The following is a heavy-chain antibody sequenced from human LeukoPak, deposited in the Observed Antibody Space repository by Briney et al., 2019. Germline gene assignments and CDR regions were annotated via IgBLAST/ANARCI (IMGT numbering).Heavy chain of an antibody. CDR1: GDSTSSFY. CDR2: FYNSENI. D-gene: IGHD3-22*01. V-gene: IGHV4-4*07. Sequence: PSETLSLTCIVSGDSTSSFYWNWIRQSAGKGLEWIGRFYNSENIKYNPSLKSRVTMSVDTSQKQFSLKLSSVTAADTAVYYCASASYDSGITWGQGTLVTVSS. J-gene: IGHJ5*02. CDR3: ASASYDSGIT.